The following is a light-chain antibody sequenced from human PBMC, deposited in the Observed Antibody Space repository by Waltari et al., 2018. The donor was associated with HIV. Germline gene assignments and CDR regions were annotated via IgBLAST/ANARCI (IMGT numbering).Light chain of an antibody. V-gene: IGKV1-33*01. Sequence: DIQMTQSPSSLSASVGDGVTITCQASQDISNYLNWFQQKPGKAPELLISGASNLETGVPSRFSGSGSGTDFTLTISSQQPEDIATYYCQQYKTLPLTFGGGTKVEI. CDR3: QQYKTLPLT. CDR2: GAS. CDR1: QDISNY. J-gene: IGKJ4*01.